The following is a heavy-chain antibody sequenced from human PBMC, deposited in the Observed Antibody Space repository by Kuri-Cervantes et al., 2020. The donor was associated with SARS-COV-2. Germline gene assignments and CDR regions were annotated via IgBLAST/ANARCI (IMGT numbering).Heavy chain of an antibody. Sequence: LSLTCAASGFTFSSYAMSWVRQAPGKGLEWVSDISGSGGSTYYADSVKGRFTISRDNSKNTLYLQMNSLRAKDTAVYYCAKDGDIVVVPATISGGFDSWGQGTLVTVSS. V-gene: IGHV3-23*01. CDR1: GFTFSSYA. CDR2: ISGSGGST. J-gene: IGHJ4*02. CDR3: AKDGDIVVVPATISGGFDS. D-gene: IGHD2-2*02.